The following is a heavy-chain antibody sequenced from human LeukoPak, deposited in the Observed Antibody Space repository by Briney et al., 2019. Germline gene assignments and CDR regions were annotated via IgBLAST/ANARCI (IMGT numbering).Heavy chain of an antibody. CDR3: ARGDSGYDYGFDN. CDR2: IIPIFGTT. Sequence: SVKVSCKASGGTFSSHAISWVRQAPGQGLEWVGGIIPIFGTTNYAQKFQGRVTITTDESTSTGYMELRSLRSDDAAVYYCARGDSGYDYGFDNWGQGTLVTVSS. D-gene: IGHD5-12*01. V-gene: IGHV1-69*05. J-gene: IGHJ4*02. CDR1: GGTFSSHA.